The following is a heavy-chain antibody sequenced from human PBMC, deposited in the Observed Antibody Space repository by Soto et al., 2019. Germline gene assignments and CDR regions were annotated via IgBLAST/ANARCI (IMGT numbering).Heavy chain of an antibody. CDR3: ATHYGSGSYDWFDP. V-gene: IGHV1-24*01. CDR2: FDPEDGET. D-gene: IGHD3-10*01. Sequence: APVKVSCKASGGTFSSYTISRVRQAPGKGLEWMGGFDPEDGETIYAQKFQGRVTMTEDTSTDTAYMELSSLRSEDTAVYYCATHYGSGSYDWFDPWGQGTLVTVS. J-gene: IGHJ5*02. CDR1: GGTFSSYT.